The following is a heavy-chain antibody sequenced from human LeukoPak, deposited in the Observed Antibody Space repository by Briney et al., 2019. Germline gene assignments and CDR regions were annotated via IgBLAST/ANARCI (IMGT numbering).Heavy chain of an antibody. CDR3: AKDPHSSSWYYFDS. CDR1: RFTFSYFA. CDR2: LSDDGSNK. Sequence: GGSLRLSCAASRFTFSYFAMHWVRQAPGKGLEWVAVLSDDGSNKFYADSVKGRFTISRDNPKNTLYLQMNSLRAEDTAFYYCAKDPHSSSWYYFDSWGQGTLVTVSS. J-gene: IGHJ4*02. V-gene: IGHV3-30*18. D-gene: IGHD6-13*01.